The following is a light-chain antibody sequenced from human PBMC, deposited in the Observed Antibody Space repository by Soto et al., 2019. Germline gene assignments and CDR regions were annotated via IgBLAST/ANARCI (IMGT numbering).Light chain of an antibody. CDR2: DAS. CDR1: QSVSSY. J-gene: IGKJ1*01. Sequence: EIVLTQSPAPLSLSPGERPTLSCRASQSVSSYLTWYQQKPGQAPRLLVYDASNRATGIPARFSGSGSATDFSLTISRLEPEDFAVYYCQQYGSSPPWTFGQGTKVDI. V-gene: IGKV3-20*01. CDR3: QQYGSSPPWT.